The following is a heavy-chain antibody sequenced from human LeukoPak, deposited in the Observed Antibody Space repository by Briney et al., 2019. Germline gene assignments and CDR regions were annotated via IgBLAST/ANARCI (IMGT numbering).Heavy chain of an antibody. D-gene: IGHD2-2*01. CDR2: INPSGRTT. CDR3: ARDPFSSTSARRTYLANWFDP. Sequence: ASVKVSCKASGYTFTSYYMHWVRQAPGQGLEWMGIINPSGRTTSYAQKFQGRVTMTRDMSTSTVYMELSSLRSEDTAVYYCARDPFSSTSARRTYLANWFDPWSQETLVTVPS. V-gene: IGHV1-46*01. J-gene: IGHJ5*02. CDR1: GYTFTSYY.